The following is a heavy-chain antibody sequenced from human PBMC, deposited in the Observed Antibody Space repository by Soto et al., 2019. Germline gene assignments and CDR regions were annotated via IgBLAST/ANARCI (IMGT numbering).Heavy chain of an antibody. CDR1: GFTFSSYW. D-gene: IGHD3-22*01. V-gene: IGHV3-74*01. CDR3: ARSTYYYDSSGLGDAFDI. Sequence: EVQLVESGGGLVQPGGSLRLSCAASGFTFSSYWMHWVRQAPGKGLVWVSRINSDGSSTSYADSVKGRFTISRDNAKNPXXLQMNSLRAEDTAVYYCARSTYYYDSSGLGDAFDIWGQGTMVTVSS. J-gene: IGHJ3*02. CDR2: INSDGSST.